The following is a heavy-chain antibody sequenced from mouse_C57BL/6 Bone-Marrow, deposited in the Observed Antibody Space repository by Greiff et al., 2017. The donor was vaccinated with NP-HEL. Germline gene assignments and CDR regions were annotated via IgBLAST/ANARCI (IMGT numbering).Heavy chain of an antibody. J-gene: IGHJ1*03. V-gene: IGHV1-64*01. CDR3: ARDRYYYGSYWYFDV. D-gene: IGHD1-1*01. CDR2: IHPNSGST. CDR1: GYTFTSYW. Sequence: QVQLKQPGAELVKPGASVKLSCKASGYTFTSYWMHWVKQRPGQGLEWIGMIHPNSGSTNYNEKFKSKATLTVDKSSSTAYMQLSSLTSEDSAVYYCARDRYYYGSYWYFDVWGTGTTVTVSS.